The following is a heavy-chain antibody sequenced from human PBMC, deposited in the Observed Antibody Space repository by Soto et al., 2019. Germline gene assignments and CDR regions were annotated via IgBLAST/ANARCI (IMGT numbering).Heavy chain of an antibody. CDR3: AKDQGEYSGYGGLDY. J-gene: IGHJ4*02. CDR1: GFTFSSYA. D-gene: IGHD5-12*01. V-gene: IGHV3-23*01. Sequence: SGGSLRLSCAASGFTFSSYAMSWVRQAPGKGLEWVSAISGSGGSTYYADSVKGRFTISRDNSKNTLYLQMNSLRAEDTAVYYCAKDQGEYSGYGGLDYWGQGTLVTVSS. CDR2: ISGSGGST.